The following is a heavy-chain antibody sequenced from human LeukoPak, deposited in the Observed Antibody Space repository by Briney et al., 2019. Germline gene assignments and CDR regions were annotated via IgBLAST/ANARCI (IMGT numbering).Heavy chain of an antibody. CDR2: INHSGST. V-gene: IGHV4-34*01. CDR3: ARGARDGYNLVYYFDY. J-gene: IGHJ4*02. CDR1: GGSFSGYY. D-gene: IGHD5-24*01. Sequence: PSETLSLTCAVYGGSFSGYYWSWIRQPPGKGLEWIGEINHSGSTNYNPSLKSRVTISVDTSKNQFSLKLSSVTAADTAVYYCARGARDGYNLVYYFDYWGQGTLVTVSS.